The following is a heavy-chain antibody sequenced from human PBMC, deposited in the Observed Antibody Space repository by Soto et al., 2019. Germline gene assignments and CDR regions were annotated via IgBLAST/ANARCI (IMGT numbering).Heavy chain of an antibody. D-gene: IGHD6-6*01. V-gene: IGHV4-31*03. CDR3: ARASLAARGYYYGMDV. J-gene: IGHJ6*02. CDR1: GGSISSGGYY. Sequence: QVQLQESGPGLVKPSQTLSLACTVSGGSISSGGYYWSWIRQHPGKGLEWIGYIYYSGSTYYNPSLKSRVTISVDTSKNQFSLKLSSVTAADTAVYYCARASLAARGYYYGMDVWGLGTTVTVSS. CDR2: IYYSGST.